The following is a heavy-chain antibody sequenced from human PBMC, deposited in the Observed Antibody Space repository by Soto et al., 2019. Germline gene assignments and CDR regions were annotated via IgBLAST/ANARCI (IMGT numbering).Heavy chain of an antibody. CDR2: IFSNDEK. V-gene: IGHV2-26*01. D-gene: IGHD6-19*01. CDR3: ARIAVACTVGTFDI. Sequence: QVTLKESGPVLVKPTETLTLTCAVSGFSLSNAKMGVSWIRQPPGKALEWLAHIFSNDEKSYSTFLKSRLTISKDTSKTQVVLIMTNVDPVDTATYYCARIAVACTVGTFDIWGQGTMVTVSS. CDR1: GFSLSNAKMG. J-gene: IGHJ3*02.